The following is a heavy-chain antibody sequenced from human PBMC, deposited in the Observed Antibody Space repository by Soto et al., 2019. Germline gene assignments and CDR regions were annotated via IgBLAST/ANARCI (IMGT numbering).Heavy chain of an antibody. V-gene: IGHV4-39*01. CDR2: IYYSGST. CDR1: GGSISISTHF. J-gene: IGHJ3*02. D-gene: IGHD2-21*01. Sequence: SETLSLTCTVSGGSISISTHFWAWIRQPPGKGLEWIGSIYYSGSTYYNPSLKSRVTISIDKSKNRFSLRLNSVTAADTAVYFCANHVGLWSSDAFHMWGQGTMVTVSS. CDR3: ANHVGLWSSDAFHM.